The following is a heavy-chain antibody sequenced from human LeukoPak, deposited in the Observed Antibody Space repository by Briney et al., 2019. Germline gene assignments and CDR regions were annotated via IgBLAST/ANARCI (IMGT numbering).Heavy chain of an antibody. CDR3: ARQLSRWATRGFDY. Sequence: SETLSLTCAVYGGSFSGYYWSWIRQPPGKELEWIGEVNHSGSTNYNPSLKSRVTISVDTSKNQFSLKLSSVTAADTAVYYCARQLSRWATRGFDYWGQGTLVTVSS. V-gene: IGHV4-34*01. D-gene: IGHD3-16*02. CDR2: VNHSGST. J-gene: IGHJ4*02. CDR1: GGSFSGYY.